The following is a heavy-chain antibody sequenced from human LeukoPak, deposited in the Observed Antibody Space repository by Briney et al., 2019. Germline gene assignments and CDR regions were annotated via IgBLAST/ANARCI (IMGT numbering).Heavy chain of an antibody. D-gene: IGHD5-12*01. J-gene: IGHJ4*02. Sequence: SETLSLTCTVSGGSISSGDYYWSWLRQPPGKGLEWSGYIYYSGSTYYNPSLKSRVTISVDTSKNQFSLKLSSVTAADTAVYYCARAGGYFYYFDYWGLGTLVTVSS. CDR2: IYYSGST. CDR1: GGSISSGDYY. CDR3: ARAGGYFYYFDY. V-gene: IGHV4-30-4*01.